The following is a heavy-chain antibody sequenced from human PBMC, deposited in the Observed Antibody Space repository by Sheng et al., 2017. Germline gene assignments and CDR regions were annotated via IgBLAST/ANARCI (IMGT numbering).Heavy chain of an antibody. CDR3: ARDRGYGSGSYCDYFDY. CDR1: GGTFSSYA. CDR2: IIPIFGTA. D-gene: IGHD3-10*01. V-gene: IGHV1-69*05. Sequence: QVQLVQSGAEVKKPGSSVKVSCKASGGTFSSYAISWVRQAPGQGLEWMGGIIPIFGTANYAQKFQGRVTITTDESTSTAYMELSSLRSEDTAVYYCARDRGYGSGSYCDYFDYWGQGTLVTVSS. J-gene: IGHJ4*02.